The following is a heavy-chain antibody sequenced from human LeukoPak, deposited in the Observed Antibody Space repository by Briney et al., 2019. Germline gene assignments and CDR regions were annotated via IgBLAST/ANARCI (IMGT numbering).Heavy chain of an antibody. V-gene: IGHV3-30*18. J-gene: IGHJ4*02. Sequence: PGRSLRLSCAASGFTFSNYGMHWVRQAPGKGLEWVSVISFDGSAKYYADSVKGRFTISRDNSKNTLYLQMNSLRAEDTAVYYCAKDQGYIVVVTALFDYWGQGTLVTVSS. CDR3: AKDQGYIVVVTALFDY. D-gene: IGHD2-21*02. CDR1: GFTFSNYG. CDR2: ISFDGSAK.